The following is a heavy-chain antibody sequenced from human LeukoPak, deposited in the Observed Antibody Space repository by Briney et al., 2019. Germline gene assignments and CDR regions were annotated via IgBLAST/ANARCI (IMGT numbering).Heavy chain of an antibody. J-gene: IGHJ5*02. CDR2: IYPGDSDT. CDR3: ARQEYDFWSGYSGPFDP. V-gene: IGHV5-51*01. CDR1: GYSFTSYW. D-gene: IGHD3-3*01. Sequence: GESLKISCKGSGYSFTSYWIGWVRQMSGKGLEWMGIIYPGDSDTRYSPSFQGQVTISADKSISTAYLQWSGLKASDTAMYYCARQEYDFWSGYSGPFDPWGQGTLVTVSS.